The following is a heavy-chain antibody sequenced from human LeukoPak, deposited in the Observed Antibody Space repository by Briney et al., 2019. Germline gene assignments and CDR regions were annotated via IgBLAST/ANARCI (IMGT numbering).Heavy chain of an antibody. V-gene: IGHV3-48*03. CDR2: ISSSASTI. Sequence: GGSLRLSCAASGFTFSSSEMNWVRQAPGKGLEWISYISSSASTIYYADSVKGRFTISRDNAKNSLYLQMNSLRAEDTAVYYCARAQGDYDYWGQGTLVTVSS. CDR3: ARAQGDYDY. D-gene: IGHD3-16*01. J-gene: IGHJ4*02. CDR1: GFTFSSSE.